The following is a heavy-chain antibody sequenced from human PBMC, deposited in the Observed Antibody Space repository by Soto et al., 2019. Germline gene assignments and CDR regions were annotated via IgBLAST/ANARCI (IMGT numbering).Heavy chain of an antibody. D-gene: IGHD6-19*01. CDR2: ISSTSSYT. CDR3: ARDLALAGNY. V-gene: IGHV3-21*01. Sequence: GGSLRLSCAASGFTFSSYGMNWVRQTQEKGLEWVSSISSTSSYTHDSDSVKGRFTISRDNANNSLFLQMNSLRAEDTATYYCARDLALAGNYWGQGVLVTVSS. CDR1: GFTFSSYG. J-gene: IGHJ4*02.